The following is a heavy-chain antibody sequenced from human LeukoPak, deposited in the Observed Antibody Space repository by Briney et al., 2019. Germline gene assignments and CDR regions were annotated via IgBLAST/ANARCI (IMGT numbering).Heavy chain of an antibody. D-gene: IGHD3-22*01. CDR2: IIPIFGTA. J-gene: IGHJ4*02. Sequence: SVKVSCKASGGTFSSYAISWVRQAPGQGLEWMGGIIPIFGTANYAQKFQGRVTITTDESTSTAYMELNSLRSEDTAVYYCARGDSSGYSSFDYWGQGTLVTVSS. CDR1: GGTFSSYA. V-gene: IGHV1-69*05. CDR3: ARGDSSGYSSFDY.